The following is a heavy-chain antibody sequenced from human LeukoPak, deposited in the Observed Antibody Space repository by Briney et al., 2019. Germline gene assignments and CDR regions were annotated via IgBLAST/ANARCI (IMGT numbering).Heavy chain of an antibody. CDR1: GGSISSSSYY. V-gene: IGHV4-39*07. CDR2: IYYSGST. Sequence: SETLSLTCTVSGGSISSSSYYWGWIRQPPGKGLEWIGSIYYSGSTNYNPSLKSRVTISVDTSKNQFSLKLSSVTAADTAVYYCARESCSGGSCYELNWFDPWGQGTLVTVSS. CDR3: ARESCSGGSCYELNWFDP. J-gene: IGHJ5*02. D-gene: IGHD2-15*01.